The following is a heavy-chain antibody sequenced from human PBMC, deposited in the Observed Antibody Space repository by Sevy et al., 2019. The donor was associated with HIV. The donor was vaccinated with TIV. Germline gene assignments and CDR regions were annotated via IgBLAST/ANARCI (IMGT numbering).Heavy chain of an antibody. CDR3: TRSMEWVVISSFDY. Sequence: GGSLRLSCAASEFTFSGSAMHWVRQASGKGLEWVGRIRSKANSYATAYAASVKGRFTISRDDSKNTAYLQMNSLKTEDTAVYYCTRSMEWVVISSFDYWGQGTLVTVSS. CDR2: IRSKANSYAT. CDR1: EFTFSGSA. D-gene: IGHD3-22*01. J-gene: IGHJ4*02. V-gene: IGHV3-73*01.